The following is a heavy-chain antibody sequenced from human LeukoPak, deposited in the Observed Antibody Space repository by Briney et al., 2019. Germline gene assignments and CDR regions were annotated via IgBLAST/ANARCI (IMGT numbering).Heavy chain of an antibody. CDR1: GGSITGYH. Sequence: SETLSLTCTVSGGSITGYHWSWIRQPAGKGLEWIGRIYSGGSTNYNPSLKSRVTISVDTSKNQFSLKLSSVTAADTAVYYCARAGESGDYMDVWGKGTTVTVS. CDR3: ARAGESGDYMDV. CDR2: IYSGGST. D-gene: IGHD7-27*01. J-gene: IGHJ6*03. V-gene: IGHV4-4*07.